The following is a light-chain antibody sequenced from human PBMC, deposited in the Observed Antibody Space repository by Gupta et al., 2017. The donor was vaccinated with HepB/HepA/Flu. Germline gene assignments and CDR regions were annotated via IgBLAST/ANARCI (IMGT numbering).Light chain of an antibody. Sequence: QSVLTQPPSLSAAPGQKVTISCSGSSSNIGKDYASWYQQLPGTAPKLLISENNERPSGIPDRVAGSKSGSSATLAINGLQTEDEADYYCATWDSSLSAFVFGGGTKV. V-gene: IGLV1-51*02. CDR1: SSNIGKDY. CDR3: ATWDSSLSAFV. J-gene: IGLJ2*01. CDR2: ENN.